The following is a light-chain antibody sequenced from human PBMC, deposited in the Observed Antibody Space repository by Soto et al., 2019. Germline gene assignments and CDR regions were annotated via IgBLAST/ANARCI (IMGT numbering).Light chain of an antibody. CDR2: DAS. CDR3: QLYNTYSGT. CDR1: QSVGTW. V-gene: IGKV1-5*01. J-gene: IGKJ1*01. Sequence: DIQMTQSPSTLSASVGGRVTSTCRASQSVGTWVPWYQQKPEKATQLLIDDASSVASGVPSRFSGSASGTEFILTISSLQPDDFASYYCQLYNTYSGTFGQGTKVDIK.